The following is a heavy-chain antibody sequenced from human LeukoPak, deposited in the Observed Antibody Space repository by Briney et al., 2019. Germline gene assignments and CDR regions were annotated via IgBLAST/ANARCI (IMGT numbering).Heavy chain of an antibody. Sequence: SETLSLTCTVSGGSISSSSYYWGRIRQPPGKGLEWIGFIYYSGSTYYNPSLKSRLTISVDTSKNQFSLKLSSVTAADTAVYYCARAPSRISTDSRVGASSFDYWGQGTLVTVSS. D-gene: IGHD2-2*01. CDR3: ARAPSRISTDSRVGASSFDY. V-gene: IGHV4-30-4*08. J-gene: IGHJ4*02. CDR2: IYYSGST. CDR1: GGSISSSSYY.